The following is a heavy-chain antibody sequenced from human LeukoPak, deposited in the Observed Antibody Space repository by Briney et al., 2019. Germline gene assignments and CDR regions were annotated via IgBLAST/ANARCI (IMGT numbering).Heavy chain of an antibody. CDR3: ATGPRPHINMNRGVTTYSGYHFDD. J-gene: IGHJ4*02. D-gene: IGHD3-10*01. CDR2: IIPVLNLV. Sequence: SVKVSCKASGYTFTGYYMHWVRQAPGQGLDWMGGIIPVLNLVTYAQKFQGRVTITADASTSTAHMDLSSLSFEDTAVYYCATGPRPHINMNRGVTTYSGYHFDDWGQETLVTVSS. CDR1: GYTFTGYY. V-gene: IGHV1-69*13.